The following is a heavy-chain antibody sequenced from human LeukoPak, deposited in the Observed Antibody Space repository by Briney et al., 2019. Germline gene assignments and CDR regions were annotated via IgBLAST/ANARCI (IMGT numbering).Heavy chain of an antibody. CDR2: IYYSGST. J-gene: IGHJ5*02. D-gene: IGHD6-13*01. V-gene: IGHV4-59*01. CDR1: GGSISSYY. Sequence: SETLSLTCTVSGGSISSYYWSWIRQPPGKGPEWIGYIYYSGSTNYNPSLMSRVTISVDTSKNQFSLKLSSVTAADTAVYYCAANLAAAGTYWFDPWGQGTLVTVSS. CDR3: AANLAAAGTYWFDP.